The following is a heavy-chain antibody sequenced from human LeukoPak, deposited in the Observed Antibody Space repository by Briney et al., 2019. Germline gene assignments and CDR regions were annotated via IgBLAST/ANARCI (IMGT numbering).Heavy chain of an antibody. J-gene: IGHJ4*02. Sequence: GGSLRLSCAASGFTFRSYAMSWVRQAPGKGLEWVSTISGSGDMTYYADSVKGRFPISRDNSKNTLYLQMNSLRAEDTAVYYCAKAHSYDFWSGYYLSPLTGGFDYWGQGTLVTVSS. V-gene: IGHV3-23*01. CDR3: AKAHSYDFWSGYYLSPLTGGFDY. CDR2: ISGSGDMT. D-gene: IGHD3-3*01. CDR1: GFTFRSYA.